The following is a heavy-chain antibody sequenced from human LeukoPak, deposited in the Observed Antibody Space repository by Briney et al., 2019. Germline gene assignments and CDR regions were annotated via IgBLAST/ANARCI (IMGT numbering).Heavy chain of an antibody. CDR1: GDSVSSNIAG. D-gene: IGHD2-15*01. CDR2: TYYRSRWCI. V-gene: IGHV6-1*01. Sequence: SQTLSLTCAISGDSVSSNIAGWSWIRQSPSRGLEWLGRTYYRSRWCIDYAVSVGSRITINADTSKNQFSLQLNSVTPEDTAVYYCARGGLVGSDRGWFGPWGQGTLVTVSS. J-gene: IGHJ5*02. CDR3: ARGGLVGSDRGWFGP.